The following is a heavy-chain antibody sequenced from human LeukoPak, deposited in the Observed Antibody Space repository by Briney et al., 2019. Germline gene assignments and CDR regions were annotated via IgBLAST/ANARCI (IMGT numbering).Heavy chain of an antibody. J-gene: IGHJ4*02. D-gene: IGHD4-17*01. CDR1: GFTFSSYG. V-gene: IGHV3-30*18. Sequence: GGSLRLSCAASGFTFSSYGMHWVRQAPGKGLEWVAVISYDGSNKYYADSVKGRFTISRDNSKNTLYLQMNSLRAEDTAVYYCAKVLLKFTYGDSPLGYWGQGTLVAVSS. CDR3: AKVLLKFTYGDSPLGY. CDR2: ISYDGSNK.